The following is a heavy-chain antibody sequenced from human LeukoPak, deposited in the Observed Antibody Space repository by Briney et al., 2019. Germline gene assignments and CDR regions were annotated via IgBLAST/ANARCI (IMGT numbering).Heavy chain of an antibody. D-gene: IGHD2-15*01. CDR1: GFTFSSYS. J-gene: IGHJ3*02. CDR3: AKDWWSSSSSNAFDI. V-gene: IGHV3-21*04. CDR2: ISSSSRYI. Sequence: GGSLRLSCAASGFTFSSYSMNWVRQAPGKGLEWVSSISSSSRYIYYADSVKGRFTISRDNAKNSLYLQMNSLRAEDTALYYCAKDWWSSSSSNAFDIWGQGTMVTVSS.